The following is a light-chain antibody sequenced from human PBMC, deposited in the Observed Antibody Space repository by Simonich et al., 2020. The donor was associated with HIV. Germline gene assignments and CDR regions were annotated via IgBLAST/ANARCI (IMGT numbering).Light chain of an antibody. Sequence: DIQMTQSPSSLSASVGNRVTITCRASQSISNYLNWYQQEPGKAPKLLIYAASSLQSGVPSRFSGSGSGTDFTLTISSLQPEDFATYYCQQANSFPRTFGQGTKVEI. CDR1: QSISNY. V-gene: IGKV1-39*01. CDR3: QQANSFPRT. CDR2: AAS. J-gene: IGKJ1*01.